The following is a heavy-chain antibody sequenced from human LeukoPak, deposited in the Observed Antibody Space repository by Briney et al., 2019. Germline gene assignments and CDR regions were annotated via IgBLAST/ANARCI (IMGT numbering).Heavy chain of an antibody. CDR1: GFTFSSHG. CDR3: ARWGPDKRFDY. Sequence: GGSLRLSCTASGFTFSSHGMHWARQAPGKGLEWVAVIWYDGSNKYYGDSAKGRFTISRDNSKNTLFLQMNSLRVEDTAVYYCARWGPDKRFDYWGQGAPVTVSP. J-gene: IGHJ4*02. V-gene: IGHV3-33*02. CDR2: IWYDGSNK. D-gene: IGHD3-16*01.